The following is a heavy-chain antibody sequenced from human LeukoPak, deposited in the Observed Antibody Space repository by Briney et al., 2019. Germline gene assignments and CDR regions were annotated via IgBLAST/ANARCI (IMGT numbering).Heavy chain of an antibody. J-gene: IGHJ5*02. CDR3: ARQGRDPTYYYDSSGPIARSTNWFDP. CDR2: IYPGDSDT. V-gene: IGHV5-51*01. CDR1: GYSFTSYW. D-gene: IGHD3-22*01. Sequence: GESLKISCKGSGYSFTSYWIGWVRQMPAPSLEWMGIIYPGDSDTRYSPSFQGQVTISADKSISTAYLQWSSLKASDTAMYYCARQGRDPTYYYDSSGPIARSTNWFDPWGQGTLVTVSS.